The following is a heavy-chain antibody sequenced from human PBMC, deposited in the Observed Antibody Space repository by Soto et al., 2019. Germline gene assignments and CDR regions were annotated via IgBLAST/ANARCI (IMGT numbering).Heavy chain of an antibody. D-gene: IGHD2-15*01. CDR3: SGCSGGACHQNYGMDV. CDR2: ISPSTSHI. J-gene: IGHJ6*02. V-gene: IGHV3-21*01. CDR1: GFTFSSCT. Sequence: EVHLVESGGGLVKPGGSLRLSCAVSGFTFSSCTMNWVRQAPGKGLEWVSSISPSTSHIYYADSVKGRFTISRDNANISLFLQMHSLRAEDTAVYYCSGCSGGACHQNYGMDVWGQGTTVTVSS.